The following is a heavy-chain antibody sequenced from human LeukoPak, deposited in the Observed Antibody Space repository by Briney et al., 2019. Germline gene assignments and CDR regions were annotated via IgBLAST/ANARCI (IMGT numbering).Heavy chain of an antibody. CDR2: INPNSGGT. D-gene: IGHD1-1*01. CDR3: ARAYNWNDYYYYGMDV. J-gene: IGHJ6*02. Sequence: ASVKVSCKASGYTLTGYYMHWVRQAPGQGLEWMGRINPNSGGTNYAQKFQGRVTMTRDTSISTAYMELSRLRSDDTAVYYCARAYNWNDYYYYGMDVWGQGTTVTVSS. CDR1: GYTLTGYY. V-gene: IGHV1-2*06.